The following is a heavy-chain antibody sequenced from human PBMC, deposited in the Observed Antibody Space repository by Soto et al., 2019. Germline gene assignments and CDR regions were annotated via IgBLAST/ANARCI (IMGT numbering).Heavy chain of an antibody. J-gene: IGHJ4*02. V-gene: IGHV3-11*06. CDR2: ISSSDSYT. CDR1: GFTFSDYY. D-gene: IGHD3-22*01. CDR3: ARSGDSSGYFWGIDY. Sequence: GGSLRLSCAASGFTFSDYYMSWIRQAPGKGLDWVSHISSSDSYTSYADSVKGRFTISRDNAKNSLYLQMNSLRVEDTAVYYCARSGDSSGYFWGIDYWGQGTLVTVSS.